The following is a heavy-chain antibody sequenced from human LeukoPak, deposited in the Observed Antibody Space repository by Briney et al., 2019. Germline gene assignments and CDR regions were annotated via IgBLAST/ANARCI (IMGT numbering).Heavy chain of an antibody. D-gene: IGHD4-17*01. V-gene: IGHV1-18*01. J-gene: IGHJ4*02. Sequence: ASVKVSCKASGYRFTNYGLTWVRQAPGQGLEWMGWISPYNGNTDYAQKLQGRVTMTTDTSTSTAYMELRSLRSEDTAVYYCARDFGDYLHFDYWGQGTLVTVSS. CDR2: ISPYNGNT. CDR1: GYRFTNYG. CDR3: ARDFGDYLHFDY.